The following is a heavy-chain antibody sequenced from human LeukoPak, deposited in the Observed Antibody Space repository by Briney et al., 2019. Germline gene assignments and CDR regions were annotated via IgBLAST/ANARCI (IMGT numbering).Heavy chain of an antibody. V-gene: IGHV4-34*01. Sequence: SETLSLTCAVYGGPFSGYYWSWIRQPPGKGLEWIGEINHSGSTNYNPSLKSRVTISVDTSKNQFSLKLSSVTAADTAVYYCATIRHSGYVATSFSAWGQGTLVTVSS. J-gene: IGHJ5*02. CDR2: INHSGST. CDR1: GGPFSGYY. D-gene: IGHD5-12*01. CDR3: ATIRHSGYVATSFSA.